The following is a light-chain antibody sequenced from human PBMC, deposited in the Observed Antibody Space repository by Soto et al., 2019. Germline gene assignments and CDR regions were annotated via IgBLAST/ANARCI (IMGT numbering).Light chain of an antibody. CDR1: QSVSSTY. J-gene: IGKJ5*01. CDR2: GTS. V-gene: IGKV3D-20*02. Sequence: EVVLTQSPATLSLSTGERATLSCRASQSVSSTYLAWYQQRPGQAPRLLMSGTSNRATGTPDRFSGSGSGTDFTLTISRLEPEDFAVYYCQQYKNWPLFGQGTRLEI. CDR3: QQYKNWPL.